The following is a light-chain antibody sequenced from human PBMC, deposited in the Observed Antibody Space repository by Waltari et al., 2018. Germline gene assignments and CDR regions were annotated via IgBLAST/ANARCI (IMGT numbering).Light chain of an antibody. CDR1: QSVLFDSNNKNY. Sequence: DFVMTQSPDSLAVSLGERATINCKSSQSVLFDSNNKNYLAWYQQKPGQPPKALIYWASTRESGVPDRFSGSGSRTEFTLTISSLQAEDVAIYYCQQYYNLPLTFGGGTKVEIK. J-gene: IGKJ4*01. CDR3: QQYYNLPLT. CDR2: WAS. V-gene: IGKV4-1*01.